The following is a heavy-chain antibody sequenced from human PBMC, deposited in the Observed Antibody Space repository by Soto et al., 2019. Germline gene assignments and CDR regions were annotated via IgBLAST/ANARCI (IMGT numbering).Heavy chain of an antibody. CDR1: GYRFTSNW. J-gene: IGHJ4*02. D-gene: IGHD5-12*01. Sequence: GESLKISCKGSGYRFTSNWIAWVRQMPGKGLEWMGIIYPGDSDTRYSPSFQGQVTTSADKSISTAYLQWSSLQASDIAMYYCARQVSGYSGYDLDYWGQGTLVTVSS. CDR3: ARQVSGYSGYDLDY. V-gene: IGHV5-51*01. CDR2: IYPGDSDT.